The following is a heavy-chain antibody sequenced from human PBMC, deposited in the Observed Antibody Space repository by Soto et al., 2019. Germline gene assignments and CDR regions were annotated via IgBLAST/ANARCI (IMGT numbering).Heavy chain of an antibody. Sequence: SETLSLTCTVSGGSISSSSYYWGWIRQPPGKGLEWIGSIYYSGSTYYNPSLKSRVTISVDTSKNQFSLKLTSVTAADTAVYYCARQGSGSYYYYYGMDVWGQGTTVTVSS. D-gene: IGHD1-26*01. CDR3: ARQGSGSYYYYYGMDV. CDR1: GGSISSSSYY. CDR2: IYYSGST. J-gene: IGHJ6*02. V-gene: IGHV4-39*01.